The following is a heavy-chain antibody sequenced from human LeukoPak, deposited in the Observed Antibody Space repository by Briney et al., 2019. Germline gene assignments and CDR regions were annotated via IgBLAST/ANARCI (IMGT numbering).Heavy chain of an antibody. D-gene: IGHD6-13*01. CDR3: ARAALGPYSSRQFDP. Sequence: GASVKVSCKASGGTFSSYAISWVRQAPGQGLEWMGRIIPILGIANYAQKFQGRATITADKSTSTAYMELSSLRSEDTAVYYCARAALGPYSSRQFDPWGQGTLVTVSS. V-gene: IGHV1-69*04. J-gene: IGHJ5*02. CDR1: GGTFSSYA. CDR2: IIPILGIA.